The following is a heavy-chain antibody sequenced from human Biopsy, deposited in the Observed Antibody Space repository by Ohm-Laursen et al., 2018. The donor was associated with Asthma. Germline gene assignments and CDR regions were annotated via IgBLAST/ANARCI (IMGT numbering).Heavy chain of an antibody. Sequence: GPSVKVSRTPLGGTFNTYVIGSVRQAPGQGLEWMGGINSVFGTTTYPQKFPDRVTITAEDSTSTVYMELSSLRSEDTAVYYCARKAGSCISRTCYSLDFWGQGTLVTVSS. V-gene: IGHV1-69*01. CDR3: ARKAGSCISRTCYSLDF. D-gene: IGHD2-2*01. CDR2: INSVFGTT. CDR1: GGTFNTYV. J-gene: IGHJ4*02.